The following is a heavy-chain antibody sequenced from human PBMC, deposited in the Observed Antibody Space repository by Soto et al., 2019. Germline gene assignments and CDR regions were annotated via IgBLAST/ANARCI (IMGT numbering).Heavy chain of an antibody. J-gene: IGHJ6*02. D-gene: IGHD2-8*01. V-gene: IGHV4-39*07. Sequence: PSETLSLTCTVSGSSISSGGYYWSWIRQPPGKGLEWIGEINHSGSTNYNPSLKSRVTISVDTSKNQISLKLSSVTAADTAVYYCAREGGYCTNGVCLPTYYYYYGMDVWGQGTTVTVSS. CDR1: GSSISSGGYY. CDR2: INHSGST. CDR3: AREGGYCTNGVCLPTYYYYYGMDV.